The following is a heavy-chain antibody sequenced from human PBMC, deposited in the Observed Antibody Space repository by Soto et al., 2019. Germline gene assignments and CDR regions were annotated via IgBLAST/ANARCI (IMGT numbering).Heavy chain of an antibody. J-gene: IGHJ4*02. CDR2: ISGSGAGT. CDR1: GFTFSSYA. D-gene: IGHD5-18*01. Sequence: QPGGSLRLSCAASGFTFSSYAMTWVRQAPGMGLQWVSTISGSGAGTYYADSVKGRFTISRDNSKKTLYLQMNSLRVDDTAVYYCAKEGIGGYSHGYDYWGQGILVTVSS. V-gene: IGHV3-23*01. CDR3: AKEGIGGYSHGYDY.